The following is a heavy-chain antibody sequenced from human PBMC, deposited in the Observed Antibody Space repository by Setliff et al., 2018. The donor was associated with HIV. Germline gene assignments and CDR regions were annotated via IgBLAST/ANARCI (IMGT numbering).Heavy chain of an antibody. J-gene: IGHJ4*02. CDR1: GGSFSSSY. CDR2: INHNGIT. CDR3: AKGPRGLSLRYYFDF. V-gene: IGHV4-34*01. Sequence: PSETLSLTCAVYGGSFSSSYWSWIRQALGKGLEWIGQINHNGITHYNPSLETRVTMFADTSKNQFSLRLSPVTAADTAIYYCAKGPRGLSLRYYFDFWAQGSQVT.